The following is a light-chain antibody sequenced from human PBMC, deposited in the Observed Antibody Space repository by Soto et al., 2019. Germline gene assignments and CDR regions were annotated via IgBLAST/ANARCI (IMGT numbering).Light chain of an antibody. CDR3: RSHTSYNTRV. CDR1: SSDVGGYNY. CDR2: EVS. V-gene: IGLV2-14*01. J-gene: IGLJ1*01. Sequence: QSALTQPASVSGSPGQSIAISCTGTSSDVGGYNYVSWYHQHPGKDPKLMIHEVSNRPSGVSDRFSGSKSGNTTSLTISGLQADDEADYYCRSHTSYNTRVFGTGTKVTVL.